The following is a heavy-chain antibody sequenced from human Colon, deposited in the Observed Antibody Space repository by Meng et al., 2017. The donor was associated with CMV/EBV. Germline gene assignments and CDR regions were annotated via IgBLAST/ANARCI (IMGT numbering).Heavy chain of an antibody. CDR3: AKDLGWWNPPFGTDL. CDR2: VSYSGST. V-gene: IGHV4-59*01. CDR1: GGSINTYY. Sequence: SETLSLTCTVSGGSINTYYWSWIRQPPGKGLEWIGYVSYSGSTNYNPSLESRVTISVDTSKKQISLNLSSVTAADTAVYYCAKDLGWWNPPFGTDLWGQGTLVTVSS. D-gene: IGHD1-14*01. J-gene: IGHJ5*02.